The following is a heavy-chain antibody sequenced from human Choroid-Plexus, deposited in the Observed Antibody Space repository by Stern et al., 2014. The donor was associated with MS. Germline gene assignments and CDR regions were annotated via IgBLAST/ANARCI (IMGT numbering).Heavy chain of an antibody. J-gene: IGHJ4*02. V-gene: IGHV3-30*18. D-gene: IGHD2/OR15-2a*01. CDR1: GFSFSSFG. CDR2: ISYDGSK. CDR3: AKDRQYLTFFFDF. Sequence: AQLEESGGGVVQPGRPLRLSCAASGFSFSSFGMHWVRQAPGKGLEWVALISYDGSKDYADSVKGRFAISRDNSKNTLYLQMNSLRAEDTAVYYCAKDRQYLTFFFDFWGQGSLVTVSS.